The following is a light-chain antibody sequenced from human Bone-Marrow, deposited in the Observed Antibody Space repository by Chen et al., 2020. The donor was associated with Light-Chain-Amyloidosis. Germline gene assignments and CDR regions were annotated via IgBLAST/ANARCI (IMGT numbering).Light chain of an antibody. CDR3: QSADSSGTYEVI. CDR1: DLPTKY. CDR2: RET. V-gene: IGLV3-25*03. J-gene: IGLJ2*01. Sequence: SYELTQPPSVSVSPGQTARITCSGDDLPTKYAYWYQQKPGQAPVLVIHRETERPSGISERFSGSSSGTTATVTISGVQAEDEADYHGQSADSSGTYEVIFGGGTKLTVL.